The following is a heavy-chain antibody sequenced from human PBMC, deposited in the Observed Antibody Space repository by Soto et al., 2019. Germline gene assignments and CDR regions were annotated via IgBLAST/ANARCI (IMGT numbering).Heavy chain of an antibody. V-gene: IGHV1-58*02. CDR2: IVVGSGNT. J-gene: IGHJ3*02. CDR3: AAPNDYGDYVDVFDI. CDR1: GFTFTSSA. Sequence: SVKVSCKASGFTFTSSAMQWVRQARGQRLEWIGWIVVGSGNTNYAQKFQERVTTTRDMSTSTAYMELSSLRSEDTAVYYCAAPNDYGDYVDVFDIWGQGTMVTVSS. D-gene: IGHD4-17*01.